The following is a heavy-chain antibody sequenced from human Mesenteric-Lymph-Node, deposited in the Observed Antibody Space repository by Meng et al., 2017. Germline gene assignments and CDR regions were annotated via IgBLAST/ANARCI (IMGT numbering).Heavy chain of an antibody. D-gene: IGHD3-22*01. CDR2: IIPIFGTA. CDR3: ARGGYYDSSGYWRAVGSYFSY. V-gene: IGHV1-69*05. J-gene: IGHJ4*02. Sequence: SVKVSCKASGGTFSSYAISWVRQAPGQGLEWMGGIIPIFGTANYAQKFQGRVTITTDESTSTAYMELSSLRSEDTAVYYCARGGYYDSSGYWRAVGSYFSYWGQGTLVTVSS. CDR1: GGTFSSYA.